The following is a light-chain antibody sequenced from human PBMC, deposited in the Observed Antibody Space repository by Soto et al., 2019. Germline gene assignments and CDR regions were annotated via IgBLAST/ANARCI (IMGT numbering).Light chain of an antibody. CDR2: WAS. CDR1: HTVLSDSDNQNY. V-gene: IGKV4-1*01. J-gene: IGKJ1*01. CDR3: QQYHSLTQT. Sequence: DIVLTQSLDSLAVSLGERATINCKSIHTVLSDSDNQNYLGWYQQKPGQHPKLLISWASTRESRVPDRFSGGGSRTHYNLTISRLQAEDVALYFCQQYHSLTQTFGQGTKGDIK.